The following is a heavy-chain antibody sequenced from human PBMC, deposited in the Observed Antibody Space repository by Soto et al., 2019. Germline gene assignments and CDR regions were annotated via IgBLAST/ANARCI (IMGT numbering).Heavy chain of an antibody. CDR3: ARDNPYTNSFVNWVEP. V-gene: IGHV1-69*01. Sequence: QVRLVQSGAEVKKPGSSVKVSCKASGGTFSNYAITWLRLAPGQGLEWLGGIIPVFGTVNYAQKFQGRVTITADESTSTDYMELNRLRSEYTAVYYCARDNPYTNSFVNWVEPWGQGTLVSVS. J-gene: IGHJ5*02. CDR1: GGTFSNYA. D-gene: IGHD3-16*01. CDR2: IIPVFGTV.